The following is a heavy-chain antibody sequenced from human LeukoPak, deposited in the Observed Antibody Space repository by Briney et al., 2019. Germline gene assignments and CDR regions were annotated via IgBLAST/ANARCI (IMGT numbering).Heavy chain of an antibody. CDR2: INHSGNT. D-gene: IGHD3-10*01. V-gene: IGHV4-34*01. Sequence: PSETLSLTCAVYGGSFSGYYWSWIRQPPGKGLEWIGEINHSGNTNYNPSLKSRVTISVDTSKNQFSLKLSSVTAADTAVYYCARHESRFGALPTLDYWGQGTLVTVSS. CDR1: GGSFSGYY. J-gene: IGHJ4*02. CDR3: ARHESRFGALPTLDY.